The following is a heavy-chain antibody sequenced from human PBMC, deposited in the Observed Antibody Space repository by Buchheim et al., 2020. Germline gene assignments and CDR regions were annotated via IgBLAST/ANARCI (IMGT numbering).Heavy chain of an antibody. CDR2: ISASGCST. Sequence: EVFLVESGGGLVQPGGSLRLSCAASGFTFSGYEMNWVRQAPGKGLECIAYISASGCSTYYVDSVRGRFTISRDNAKNSLYLQMNSLRVEDTAVYYCATDPHYPSGSYWGRGTL. D-gene: IGHD3-10*01. CDR3: ATDPHYPSGSY. V-gene: IGHV3-48*03. J-gene: IGHJ1*01. CDR1: GFTFSGYE.